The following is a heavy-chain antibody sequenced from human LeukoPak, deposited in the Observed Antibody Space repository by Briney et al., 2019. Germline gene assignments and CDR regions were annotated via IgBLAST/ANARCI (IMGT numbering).Heavy chain of an antibody. V-gene: IGHV3-64*02. CDR1: GFIFRNYA. Sequence: GGSLRLSCAASGFIFRNYAMHWVRQAPGKGLEYVSAISSSGDNTYYGDSVKGRFTISRDNSKNTLSLQMSSLRVEDTAVYYCVREERGRAIDYWGQGTLVTVSS. D-gene: IGHD2-2*01. J-gene: IGHJ4*02. CDR3: VREERGRAIDY. CDR2: ISSSGDNT.